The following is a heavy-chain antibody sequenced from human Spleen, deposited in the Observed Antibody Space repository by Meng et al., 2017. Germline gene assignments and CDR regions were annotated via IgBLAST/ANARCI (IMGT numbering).Heavy chain of an antibody. CDR2: ISGSGSSI. CDR3: ARSRSCYLCWFDP. D-gene: IGHD2-15*01. V-gene: IGHV3-48*03. J-gene: IGHJ5*02. CDR1: GFTFSTYE. Sequence: GESLKISCAASGFTFSTYEMNWVRQAPGKGLEWVSYISGSGSSIYYADSVKGRFTISRDNAKNSLYLQMNSLRAEDSAVYYCARSRSCYLCWFDPWGQGTLVTVSS.